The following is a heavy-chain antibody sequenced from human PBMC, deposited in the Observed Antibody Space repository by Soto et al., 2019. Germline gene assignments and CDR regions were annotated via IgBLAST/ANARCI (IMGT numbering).Heavy chain of an antibody. CDR3: VGAYENSNYYFDY. CDR2: IRIKPNNYST. V-gene: IGHV3-73*02. D-gene: IGHD3-22*01. CDR1: GFTFHGST. J-gene: IGHJ4*02. Sequence: DAQVVESGGGLVQPGESLKLSCVGSGFTFHGSTMHWVRQASGKGLEWIGLIRIKPNNYSTVYAATVTGRFTNSRDDSNYTAFLQMNSLKTEDTAVYYCVGAYENSNYYFDYWGRGTLVTVSS.